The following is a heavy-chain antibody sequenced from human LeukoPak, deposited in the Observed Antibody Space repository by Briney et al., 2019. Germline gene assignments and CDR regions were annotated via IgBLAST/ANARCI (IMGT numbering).Heavy chain of an antibody. CDR1: GFSLDTHRVG. V-gene: IGHV2-5*04. D-gene: IGHD2-21*02. Sequence: SGPTLVNPTQTLTLTCTFSGFSLDTHRVGVGWIRQPPGKALESLALIYWDDDKRYSPSLRTRLTITKDTSKNQVVLTMTNMASVDTGTYFCVRISRSFVVATDWFFDLWGRGTLVTVSS. J-gene: IGHJ2*01. CDR3: VRISRSFVVATDWFFDL. CDR2: IYWDDDK.